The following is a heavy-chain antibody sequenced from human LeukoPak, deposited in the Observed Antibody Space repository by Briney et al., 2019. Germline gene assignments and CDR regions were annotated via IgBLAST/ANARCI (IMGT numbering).Heavy chain of an antibody. D-gene: IGHD3-10*02. CDR2: ISDSRGDK. CDR1: GFTFSRYG. CDR3: ARDGCSESYAFDY. J-gene: IGHJ4*02. V-gene: IGHV3-30*02. Sequence: GGSLRLSCAASGFTFSRYGFHGLRQSPGKGLEWVAFISDSRGDKWYADSVKGRLTISRDKSKNTVDLQMSSLRVEDTALYYCARDGCSESYAFDYWGQGTQVTVSS.